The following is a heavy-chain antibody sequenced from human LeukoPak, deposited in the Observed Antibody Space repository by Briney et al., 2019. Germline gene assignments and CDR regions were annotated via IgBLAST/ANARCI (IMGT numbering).Heavy chain of an antibody. CDR3: ARGGSDTAMAHDY. J-gene: IGHJ4*02. V-gene: IGHV3-74*01. Sequence: GGSLRLSCAASGFTFSNHWMHWVRQAPGKGLMWVSRISRGASRTDYADSVKGRFTISRDDAKNTLYLQVNSLRVEDAGVYFCARGGSDTAMAHDYWGQGILVTVSS. CDR1: GFTFSNHW. D-gene: IGHD5-18*01. CDR2: ISRGASRT.